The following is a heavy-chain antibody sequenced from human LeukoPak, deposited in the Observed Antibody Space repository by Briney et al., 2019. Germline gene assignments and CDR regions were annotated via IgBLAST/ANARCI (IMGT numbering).Heavy chain of an antibody. CDR3: ARGGSSRPDY. Sequence: PGGSLRLSCAASGFTFSDYYVSWIRQAPGKGLEEGSYMSGSDSYVDYADSVKRRFTISRDNDKNSLYLQMNSLRAEDTAVYYCARGGSSRPDYWSQGALVTVSS. CDR2: MSGSDSYV. J-gene: IGHJ4*02. CDR1: GFTFSDYY. D-gene: IGHD6-13*01. V-gene: IGHV3-11*05.